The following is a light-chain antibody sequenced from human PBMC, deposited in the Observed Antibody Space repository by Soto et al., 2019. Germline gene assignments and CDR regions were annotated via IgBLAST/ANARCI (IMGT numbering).Light chain of an antibody. V-gene: IGKV3-15*01. CDR3: QQYNIWPLWT. CDR1: QSVSRKF. Sequence: EIVLTQSPGTLSLSPGERATLSCRASQSVSRKFLAWHQQKPGQAPRLLIYAASTRATDVPARFSGGGSETDFTLTISSLQSEDFAGYLCQQYNIWPLWTFGQGTKVEIK. CDR2: AAS. J-gene: IGKJ1*01.